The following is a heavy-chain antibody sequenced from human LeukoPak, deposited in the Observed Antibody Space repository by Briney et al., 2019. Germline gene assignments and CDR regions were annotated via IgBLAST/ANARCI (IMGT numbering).Heavy chain of an antibody. CDR3: AKDPISSSWYPDY. D-gene: IGHD6-13*01. Sequence: GGSLRLSCAASGFTFSSYGMHWVRQAPGKGLEWVAFIRYDGSNKYYADSVKGRFTISRDNSKNTLYLQMNSLRAEDTGVYYCAKDPISSSWYPDYWGQGTLVTVSS. CDR1: GFTFSSYG. V-gene: IGHV3-30*02. CDR2: IRYDGSNK. J-gene: IGHJ4*02.